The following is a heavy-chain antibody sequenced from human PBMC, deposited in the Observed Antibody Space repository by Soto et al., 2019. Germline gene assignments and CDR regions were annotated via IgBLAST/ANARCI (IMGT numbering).Heavy chain of an antibody. CDR1: GSSFSSYT. V-gene: IGHV3-21*06. CDR3: ARAHEVAWFDS. Sequence: PGGSLRLSCTASGSSFSSYTMNWVRQAPGKGLQWVASITNRGTHTYSADSVKGRFTISRDNDKNSLYLQMNNLRAEDTATYYCARAHEVAWFDSWGLGTLVTVSS. D-gene: IGHD2-15*01. CDR2: ITNRGTHT. J-gene: IGHJ5*01.